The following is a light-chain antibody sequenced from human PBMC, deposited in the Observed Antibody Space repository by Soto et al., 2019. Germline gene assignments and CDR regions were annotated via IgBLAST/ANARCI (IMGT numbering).Light chain of an antibody. J-gene: IGKJ1*01. CDR1: LKIKTS. Sequence: DIQMTQSPSTLPGSXGDSVTIHRRSRLKIKTSLQRYQQIPGKASNLRXXAASSLHSGVQSRLSGSGSGKDFTLNISSLQPEDFATYYCKQSFSSPPWTFGQGTKVDIK. V-gene: IGKV1-39*01. CDR2: AAS. CDR3: KQSFSSPPWT.